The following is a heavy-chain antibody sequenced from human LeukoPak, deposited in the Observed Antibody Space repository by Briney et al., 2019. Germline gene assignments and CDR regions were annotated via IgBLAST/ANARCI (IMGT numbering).Heavy chain of an antibody. CDR3: ARFTVIDIPYTGAFDI. D-gene: IGHD3-22*01. CDR2: IYSSGNN. J-gene: IGHJ3*02. CDR1: GGSVTNYT. Sequence: SETLSLTCSVSGGSVTNYTWSWVRQPPGKGLEWIGYIYSSGNNNYNPYLKRGGTISVDTTKNMFSLKLTSGDVPDTAVYFCARFTVIDIPYTGAFDIWGQGTRVIVSS. V-gene: IGHV4-59*02.